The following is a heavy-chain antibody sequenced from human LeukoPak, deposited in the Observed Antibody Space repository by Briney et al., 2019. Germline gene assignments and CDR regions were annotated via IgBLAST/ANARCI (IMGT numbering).Heavy chain of an antibody. CDR2: IYHSGST. CDR1: GGSISSGGYS. D-gene: IGHD3-10*01. Sequence: SETLSLTCAVSGGSISSGGYSWSWIRQPPGKGLEWIGYIYHSGSTYYNPSLKSRVTISVDTSKNQFSLKLSSVTAADTAVYYCARTPPRSGSYYKGNNWFDPWGQGTLVTVSS. CDR3: ARTPPRSGSYYKGNNWFDP. J-gene: IGHJ5*02. V-gene: IGHV4-30-2*01.